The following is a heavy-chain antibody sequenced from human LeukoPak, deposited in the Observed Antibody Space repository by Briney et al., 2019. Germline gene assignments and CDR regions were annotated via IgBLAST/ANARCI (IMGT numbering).Heavy chain of an antibody. Sequence: GESLKISCKGSGYSFTSYWIGWVRQMAGKGLEWMGIIYPGDSDTRYSPSFQGQVTISADKSISTAYLQWSSLKASDTAMYYCASTGGSGSYWDPFDPWGQGTLVTVSS. CDR3: ASTGGSGSYWDPFDP. CDR1: GYSFTSYW. J-gene: IGHJ5*02. CDR2: IYPGDSDT. D-gene: IGHD3-10*01. V-gene: IGHV5-51*01.